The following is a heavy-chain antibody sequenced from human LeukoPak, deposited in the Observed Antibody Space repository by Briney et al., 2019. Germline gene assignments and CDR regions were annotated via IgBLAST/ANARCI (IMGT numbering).Heavy chain of an antibody. CDR1: GFTFSRYS. V-gene: IGHV3-21*01. CDR3: ARGGYSSTLYGRYQH. Sequence: GGSLRLSCAASGFTFSRYSMNWVRQAPGKGLEWVSSISSSSSYIYYADSVKGRFTISRDNAKNSLYLQMNSLRAEDTAVYYCARGGYSSTLYGRYQHWGQGTLVTVSP. CDR2: ISSSSSYI. J-gene: IGHJ1*01. D-gene: IGHD6-13*01.